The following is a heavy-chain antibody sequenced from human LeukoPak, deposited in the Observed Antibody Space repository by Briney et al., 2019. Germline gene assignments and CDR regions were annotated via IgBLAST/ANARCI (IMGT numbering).Heavy chain of an antibody. CDR1: GHTFTSYD. CDR2: MNPNSGNT. CDR3: ARGIRYFGWFDP. V-gene: IGHV1-8*01. Sequence: ASVKVSCKASGHTFTSYDINWVRQATGQGLEWMGWMNPNSGNTGYAQKFQGRVTMTRNTSISTAYMELSSLRSEDTAVYYCARGIRYFGWFDPWGQGTLVTVSS. J-gene: IGHJ5*02. D-gene: IGHD3-9*01.